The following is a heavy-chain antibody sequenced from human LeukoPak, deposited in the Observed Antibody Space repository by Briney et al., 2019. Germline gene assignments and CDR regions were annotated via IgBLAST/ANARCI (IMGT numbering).Heavy chain of an antibody. V-gene: IGHV3-11*01. CDR2: ISSSGSTI. CDR1: GFTFSDYY. CDR3: ARAGLNYDILTGWVGYYYYGMDV. J-gene: IGHJ6*02. Sequence: PGGSLRLSCAASGFTFSDYYMSWIRQAPGKGLEWVSYISSSGSTIYYADSVKGRFTISRDDAKNSLYLQMNSLRAEDTAVYYCARAGLNYDILTGWVGYYYYGMDVWGQGTTVTVSS. D-gene: IGHD3-9*01.